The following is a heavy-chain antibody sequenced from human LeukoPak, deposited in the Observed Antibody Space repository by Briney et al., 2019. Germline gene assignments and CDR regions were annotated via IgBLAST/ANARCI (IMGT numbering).Heavy chain of an antibody. CDR3: ARTIAISGPPSFDY. V-gene: IGHV4-39*01. Sequence: SETLSLTCTVSGGSISSSSYYWGWIRQPPGKGLEWIGSIYYSGSTYYNPSLNSRVTISVDTSKNQFSLKLSSVTAADTAVYYCARTIAISGPPSFDYWGQGTLVTLSS. D-gene: IGHD3-3*02. J-gene: IGHJ4*02. CDR1: GGSISSSSYY. CDR2: IYYSGST.